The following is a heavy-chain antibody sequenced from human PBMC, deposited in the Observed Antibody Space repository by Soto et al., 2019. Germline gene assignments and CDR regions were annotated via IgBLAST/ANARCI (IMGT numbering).Heavy chain of an antibody. V-gene: IGHV4-59*08. CDR3: ARHSGVIRALDYPNWFDP. CDR2: IYYSGST. Sequence: ETLSLTCTVSGGSISSYYWSWIRQPPGKGLEWVGYIYYSGSTNYNPSFKSRVTISVDTSKNLFSLKLSSVTAADTALFYCARHSGVIRALDYPNWFDPWGQGTLVTVSS. CDR1: GGSISSYY. D-gene: IGHD4-17*01. J-gene: IGHJ5*02.